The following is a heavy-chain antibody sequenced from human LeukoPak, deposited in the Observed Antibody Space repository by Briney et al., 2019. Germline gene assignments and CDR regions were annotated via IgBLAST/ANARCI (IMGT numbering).Heavy chain of an antibody. D-gene: IGHD6-19*01. CDR3: ARDRGGWLFDY. J-gene: IGHJ4*02. CDR1: GYTFTSYD. Sequence: EASVKVSCKASGYTFTSYDINWVRQATGQGLEWMGWMNPNSGNTGYAQKFQGRVTMTRNTSISTAYMELSRLRSDDTAVYYCARDRGGWLFDYWGQGTLVTVSS. CDR2: MNPNSGNT. V-gene: IGHV1-8*01.